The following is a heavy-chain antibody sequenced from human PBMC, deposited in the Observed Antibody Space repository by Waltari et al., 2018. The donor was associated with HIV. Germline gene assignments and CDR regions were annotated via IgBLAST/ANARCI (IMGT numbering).Heavy chain of an antibody. CDR1: GGTFTNYA. CDR2: IIPSFETA. CDR3: ARAKWVQLWLPHY. D-gene: IGHD5-18*01. J-gene: IGHJ4*02. V-gene: IGHV1-69*01. Sequence: QVQLVQSGAEVKRPGSSVRVSCKLSGGTFTNYAVTWVRQAPGQGLEWMGGIIPSFETAKYAKKFQGRLTITADESTNTAYMELNRLTSEDTAVYYCARAKWVQLWLPHYWGQGTLISVSS.